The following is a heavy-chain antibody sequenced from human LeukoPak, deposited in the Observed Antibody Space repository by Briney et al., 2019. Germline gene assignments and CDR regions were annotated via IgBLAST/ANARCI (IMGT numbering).Heavy chain of an antibody. CDR1: GFTFSSYW. D-gene: IGHD4-17*01. V-gene: IGHV3-7*01. J-gene: IGHJ4*02. CDR2: IKQDGSEK. CDR3: ASPRGEDYGYFDY. Sequence: GGSLRLSCAASGFTFSSYWMSWVRQAPGKGLEWVANIKQDGSEKYYVDSVKGRFTISRDNAKNSLYLQMNSLRAGDTAVYYCASPRGEDYGYFDYWGQGTLVTVSS.